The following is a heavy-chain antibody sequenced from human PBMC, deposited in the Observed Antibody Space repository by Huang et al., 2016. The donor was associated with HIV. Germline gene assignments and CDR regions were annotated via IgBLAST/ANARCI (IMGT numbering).Heavy chain of an antibody. Sequence: QVQLRQWGAGLVKPSETLSLTCAVYGGPFSGYYWTWIRQAPGQGLEWSGEINHIGKANYPRSRKSRVKVSKDRGKNQFSLQLTYVSAADTGVYFCAREKAADSAWYGVYYFDYWGEGALVTVTS. J-gene: IGHJ4*02. CDR2: INHIGKA. V-gene: IGHV4-34*01. CDR3: AREKAADSAWYGVYYFDY. D-gene: IGHD6-19*01. CDR1: GGPFSGYY.